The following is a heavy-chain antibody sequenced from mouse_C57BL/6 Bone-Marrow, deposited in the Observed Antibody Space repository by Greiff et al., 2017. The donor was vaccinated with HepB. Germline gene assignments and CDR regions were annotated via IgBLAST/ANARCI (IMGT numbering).Heavy chain of an antibody. D-gene: IGHD2-5*01. J-gene: IGHJ3*01. CDR3: ARREDSNPAWFAY. CDR2: IDPSDSYT. V-gene: IGHV1-50*01. Sequence: QVQLQQPGAELVKPGASVKLSCKASGYTFTSYWMQWVKQRPGQGLEWIGEIDPSDSYTNYNQKFKGKATLTVDTSSSTAYMQLSSLTSEDSAVYYCARREDSNPAWFAYWGQGTLVTVSA. CDR1: GYTFTSYW.